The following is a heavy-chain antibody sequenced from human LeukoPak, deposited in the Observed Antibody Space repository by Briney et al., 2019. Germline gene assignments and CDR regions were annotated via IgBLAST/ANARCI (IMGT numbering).Heavy chain of an antibody. CDR3: ARDPVSIRSGHNYGMDV. J-gene: IGHJ6*02. CDR2: IYHSGST. D-gene: IGHD3-3*01. CDR1: GGSISSGGYS. V-gene: IGHV4-30-2*01. Sequence: SQTLSLTCAVSGGSISSGGYSWSWIRQPPGKGLEWIGYIYHSGSTYYNPSLKSRVTISVDRSKNQFSLKLSSVTAADTAVYYCARDPVSIRSGHNYGMDVWGQGTTVTVSS.